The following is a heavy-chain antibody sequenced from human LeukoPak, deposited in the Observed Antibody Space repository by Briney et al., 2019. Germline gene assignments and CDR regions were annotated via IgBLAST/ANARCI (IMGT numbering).Heavy chain of an antibody. CDR3: ARDGYDYVWGSYRFFDY. CDR1: GGSISSYY. CDR2: IYYSGST. V-gene: IGHV4-59*01. Sequence: SETLSLTCTVSGGSISSYYWSWIRQPPGKGLEWIGYIYYSGSTNYNPSLKSRVTISVDTSKNQFSLKLSSVTAADTAVYYCARDGYDYVWGSYRFFDYWGQGTLVTVSS. D-gene: IGHD3-16*02. J-gene: IGHJ4*02.